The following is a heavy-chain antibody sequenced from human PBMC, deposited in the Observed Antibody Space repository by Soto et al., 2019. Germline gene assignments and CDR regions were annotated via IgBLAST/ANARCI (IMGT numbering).Heavy chain of an antibody. J-gene: IGHJ6*03. CDR2: TYYRSKWYN. D-gene: IGHD6-13*01. CDR1: GDSVSSNSAA. Sequence: SQTLSLTCAISGDSVSSNSAAWNWIRQSPSRGLEWLGGTYYRSKWYNDYAVSVKSRITINPDTSKNQFSLQLNSVTPEDTAVYYCARVQIDIAAAGTGYYYMDVWGKGTTVTVSS. V-gene: IGHV6-1*01. CDR3: ARVQIDIAAAGTGYYYMDV.